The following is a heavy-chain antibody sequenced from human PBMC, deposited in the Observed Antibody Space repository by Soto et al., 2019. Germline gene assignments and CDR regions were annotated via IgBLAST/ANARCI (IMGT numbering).Heavy chain of an antibody. Sequence: SVKVSCKASGGTFSSYAISWVRQAPGQGLEWMGGIIPIFGTANYAQKFQGRVTVTADKSTSTAYMELSSLRSEDTAAYYCASTAARGRLYYYYGMDVWGQGTTVTVSS. CDR2: IIPIFGTA. V-gene: IGHV1-69*06. CDR1: GGTFSSYA. J-gene: IGHJ6*02. CDR3: ASTAARGRLYYYYGMDV. D-gene: IGHD2-2*01.